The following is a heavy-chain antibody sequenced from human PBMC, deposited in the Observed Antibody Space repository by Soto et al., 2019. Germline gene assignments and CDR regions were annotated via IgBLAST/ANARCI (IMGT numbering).Heavy chain of an antibody. CDR2: IYYSGST. CDR3: AKENWANPDS. V-gene: IGHV4-59*12. J-gene: IGHJ4*02. CDR1: GVSISGYY. Sequence: SETLSLTCTVSGVSISGYYWSWVRQPPGKGLEWIGYIYYSGSTNYNPSLMSRVTISRDNAKNSLFLQMNNLTVEDTAVYYCAKENWANPDSWGQGTLVTVSS. D-gene: IGHD7-27*01.